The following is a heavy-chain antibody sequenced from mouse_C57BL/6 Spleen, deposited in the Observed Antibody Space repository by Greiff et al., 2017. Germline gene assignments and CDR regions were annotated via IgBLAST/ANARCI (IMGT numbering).Heavy chain of an antibody. J-gene: IGHJ4*01. V-gene: IGHV1-53*01. CDR1: GYTFTSYW. Sequence: VQLQQPGTELVKPGASVKLSCKASGYTFTSYWMHWVQQTPGQGLEWIGNINPSNGGTNYNEKLKSKATLTVDKSSSTAYMQLSSLTSEDSAVYYCARKLWNYAMDYWGQGTSVTVSS. CDR3: ARKLWNYAMDY. D-gene: IGHD1-1*02. CDR2: INPSNGGT.